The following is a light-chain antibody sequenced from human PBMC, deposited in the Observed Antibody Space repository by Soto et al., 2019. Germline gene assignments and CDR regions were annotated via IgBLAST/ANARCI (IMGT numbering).Light chain of an antibody. CDR2: EVS. CDR3: CSYVGSQNVGV. J-gene: IGLJ3*02. CDR1: SSDVGGYNY. V-gene: IGLV2-8*01. Sequence: QSALTQPPSASGSPGQSVTISCTGTSSDVGGYNYVSWYQQHPGKAPKLTIYEVSKRPSGVPDRFSGSKSGNTASLAVSGLEAEEEADYFWCSYVGSQNVGVFGGGTKLTVL.